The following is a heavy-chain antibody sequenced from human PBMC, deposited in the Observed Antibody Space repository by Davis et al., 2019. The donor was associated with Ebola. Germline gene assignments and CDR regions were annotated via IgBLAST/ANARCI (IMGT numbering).Heavy chain of an antibody. CDR2: ISSDGSNE. CDR3: ARDRVPSAIRSCHS. V-gene: IGHV3-30-3*01. J-gene: IGHJ4*02. CDR1: GFTFSSYV. Sequence: PGGSLRLSCAASGFTFSSYVMHWVRRAPGKGLEWVALISSDGSNEYYADSVKGRFTISRDNSKNTLYLQMNSLSAKDTAIYYCARDRVPSAIRSCHSWGQGTLVTVSS. D-gene: IGHD2-2*02.